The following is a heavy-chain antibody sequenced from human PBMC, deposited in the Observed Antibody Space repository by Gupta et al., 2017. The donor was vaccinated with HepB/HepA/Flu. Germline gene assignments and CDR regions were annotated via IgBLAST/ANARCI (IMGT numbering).Heavy chain of an antibody. CDR1: GLTFEVYG. D-gene: IGHD3-10*01. J-gene: IGHJ6*02. Sequence: EVPLVESGGGVVRHGGSLRLSCAASGLTFEVYGMNWVRQAPGRGLEWVSGIKWRGGATGYAESVEGRFTISRDNTKNFLYLQMNSLRAEDTALYYCVRQFYYGLDVWGQGTTVTVSS. CDR2: IKWRGGAT. V-gene: IGHV3-20*04. CDR3: VRQFYYGLDV.